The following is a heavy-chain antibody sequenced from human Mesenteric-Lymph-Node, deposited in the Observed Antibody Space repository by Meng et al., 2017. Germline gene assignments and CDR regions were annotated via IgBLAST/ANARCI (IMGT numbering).Heavy chain of an antibody. V-gene: IGHV4-4*01. CDR2: VYHRGDT. Sequence: QVQPTGRGPGSVKPPGTLSLNFTCSGDSISSDIWWSWVRQPPGKGLEWIGEVYHRGDTNYNPSLKSRVVISVDRSKNQFSLNLSSVTAADTAVYFCARTNYGDYNWFDPWGQGTLVTVSS. J-gene: IGHJ5*02. D-gene: IGHD4-17*01. CDR1: GDSISSDIW. CDR3: ARTNYGDYNWFDP.